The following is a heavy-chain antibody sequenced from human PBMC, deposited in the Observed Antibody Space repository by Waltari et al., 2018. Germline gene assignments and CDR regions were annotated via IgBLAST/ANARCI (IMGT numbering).Heavy chain of an antibody. Sequence: QVQLQQWGAGLLKPSETLSLTCAVYGGSFSGYYWSWIRKPPGKGLEWIGEINQRGSTNYNPSLKSRVTISVDTSKNQFSLKVRSVTAADTAVYYCARGQVGSYSFYYYYGMDVWGRGTPVTVSS. CDR2: INQRGST. D-gene: IGHD1-26*01. J-gene: IGHJ6*02. CDR1: GGSFSGYY. CDR3: ARGQVGSYSFYYYYGMDV. V-gene: IGHV4-34*01.